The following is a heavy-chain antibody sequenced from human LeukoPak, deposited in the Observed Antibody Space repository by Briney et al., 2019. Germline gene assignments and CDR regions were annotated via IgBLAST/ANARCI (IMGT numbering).Heavy chain of an antibody. V-gene: IGHV3-30*04. CDR2: ISYDGSNK. D-gene: IGHD3-10*01. Sequence: GGSLRLSCAASGFTFSSYAMHWVRQAPGKGLEWVAVISYDGSNKYYAGSVKGRFTISRDNSKNTLYLQMNSLRAEDTAVYYCATGGRFDPWGQGTLVTVSS. CDR3: ATGGRFDP. J-gene: IGHJ5*02. CDR1: GFTFSSYA.